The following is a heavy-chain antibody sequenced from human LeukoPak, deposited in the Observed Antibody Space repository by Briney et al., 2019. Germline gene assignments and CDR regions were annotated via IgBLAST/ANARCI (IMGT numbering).Heavy chain of an antibody. CDR1: GGSFSGYY. J-gene: IGHJ4*02. V-gene: IGHV4-34*01. D-gene: IGHD1-7*01. CDR2: INHSGST. CDR3: ARWYNWNYGFDY. Sequence: SETLSLTCAVYGGSFSGYYWSWIRQPPGKGLEWIGEINHSGSTNYNPSLKSRVTISVDTSKSQFSLKLSSVTAADTAVYYCARWYNWNYGFDYWGQGTLVTVSS.